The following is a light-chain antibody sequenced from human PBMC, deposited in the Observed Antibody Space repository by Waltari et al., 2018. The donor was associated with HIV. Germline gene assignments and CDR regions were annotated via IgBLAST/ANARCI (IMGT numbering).Light chain of an antibody. CDR1: SGDVRSKKF. V-gene: IGLV2-14*01. J-gene: IGLJ1*01. CDR3: CSYSRGGDSYV. CDR2: DVR. Sequence: QSVPTQPASVAVFLRQWLTLPCGGRSGDVRSKKFFSCYHSRPYEAPRLILYDVRIRPSGVSTLFSGSKTVNTASLTISGLNSADEGVYYCCSYSRGGDSYVFGPGT.